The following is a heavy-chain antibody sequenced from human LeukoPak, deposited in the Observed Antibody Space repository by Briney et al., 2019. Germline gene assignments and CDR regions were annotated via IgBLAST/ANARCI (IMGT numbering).Heavy chain of an antibody. J-gene: IGHJ3*02. Sequence: SETLSLTCTVSGVSISSSFWSWIRQPAGKGLEWLGRIHSSGTISYNPSLKSRVTVSVDTSNNHLSLKLSSVTAADTAVYYCEMTGYCYNSSCSPDAFHIWGQGTVVTVSS. D-gene: IGHD2-2*01. CDR3: EMTGYCYNSSCSPDAFHI. CDR1: GVSISSSF. CDR2: IHSSGTI. V-gene: IGHV4-4*07.